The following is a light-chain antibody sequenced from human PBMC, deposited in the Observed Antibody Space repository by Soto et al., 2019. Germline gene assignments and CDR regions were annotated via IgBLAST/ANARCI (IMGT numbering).Light chain of an antibody. Sequence: QSVLTQPPSASGTPGQRVTISCSGSSSNIGSNNVNWYQQLPGTAPKLLIYSSNQRPSGVPDRFSGSRSGTSASLAISGLQSEDGADYYCAAWDDSLNGRLFGTGTKLTVL. CDR2: SSN. V-gene: IGLV1-44*01. CDR1: SSNIGSNN. J-gene: IGLJ1*01. CDR3: AAWDDSLNGRL.